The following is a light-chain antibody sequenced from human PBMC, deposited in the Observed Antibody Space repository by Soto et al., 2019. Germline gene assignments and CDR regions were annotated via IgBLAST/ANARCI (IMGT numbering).Light chain of an antibody. CDR3: SSYTNKDTLL. CDR1: SSDVGGYDH. Sequence: QPVLTQPASVSGSPGQSITISCTGTSSDVGGYDHVSWYQQHPGKAPKLIIYDVTVRPPGISRRFSGSKSDNTASLAVSGLQPEDEADYYCSSYTNKDTLLFGGGTKLTVL. V-gene: IGLV2-14*03. CDR2: DVT. J-gene: IGLJ3*02.